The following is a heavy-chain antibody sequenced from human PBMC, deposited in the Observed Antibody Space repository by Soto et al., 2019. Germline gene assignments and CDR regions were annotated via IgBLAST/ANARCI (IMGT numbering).Heavy chain of an antibody. J-gene: IGHJ3*02. CDR2: IYPGDSDT. Sequence: GESLKISCKGSGYSFTSYWIGWMRQMPGKGLEWMGIIYPGDSDTRYSPSFQGQVTISADKSISTAYLQWSSLKASDTAMYYCAKHGVSGCHVNDAFDIWGQGTMVTVSS. V-gene: IGHV5-51*01. D-gene: IGHD3-22*01. CDR1: GYSFTSYW. CDR3: AKHGVSGCHVNDAFDI.